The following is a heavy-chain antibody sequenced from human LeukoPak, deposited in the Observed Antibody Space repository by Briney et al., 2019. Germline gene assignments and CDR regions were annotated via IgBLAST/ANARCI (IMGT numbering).Heavy chain of an antibody. CDR3: ARDGPAQMVDFDY. Sequence: ASVMVSCKASGYTFSGTGWYLYWLRQAPGQGLECMGWIYPYTGATHYAQKFQGRVAMTRDTSISTAYMELSRLRPDDTAVYYCARDGPAQMVDFDYWGQGTLVTVSS. CDR1: GYTFSGTGWY. J-gene: IGHJ4*02. CDR2: IYPYTGAT. D-gene: IGHD3-10*01. V-gene: IGHV1-2*02.